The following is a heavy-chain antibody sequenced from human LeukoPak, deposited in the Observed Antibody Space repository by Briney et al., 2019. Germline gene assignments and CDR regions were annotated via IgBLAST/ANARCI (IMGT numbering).Heavy chain of an antibody. V-gene: IGHV1-3*01. CDR2: INAGNGNT. CDR1: GYTFTSYA. J-gene: IGHJ4*02. Sequence: ASVKVSCKASGYTFTSYAMHWVRQAPGQRLEWMGWINAGNGNTKYSQKFQGRVTITRDTSASTAYMELSSLRSEDTAVYYCARDVMTTGTTDYFDYWGQGTLVTVSS. CDR3: ARDVMTTGTTDYFDY. D-gene: IGHD1-1*01.